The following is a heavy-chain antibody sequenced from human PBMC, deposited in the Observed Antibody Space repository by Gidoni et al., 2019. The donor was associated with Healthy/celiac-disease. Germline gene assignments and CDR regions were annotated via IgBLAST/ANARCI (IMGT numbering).Heavy chain of an antibody. CDR2: IRSKAYGGTT. J-gene: IGHJ1*01. D-gene: IGHD3-22*01. Sequence: EVQLVESGGGLVQPGRSLRLSCTASGFTFGDYAMSWFRQAPGKGLEWVGFIRSKAYGGTTEYAASVKGRFTISRDDSKSIAYLQMNSLKTEDTAVYYCTRDKNSSGYKYFQHWGQGTLVTVSS. V-gene: IGHV3-49*03. CDR1: GFTFGDYA. CDR3: TRDKNSSGYKYFQH.